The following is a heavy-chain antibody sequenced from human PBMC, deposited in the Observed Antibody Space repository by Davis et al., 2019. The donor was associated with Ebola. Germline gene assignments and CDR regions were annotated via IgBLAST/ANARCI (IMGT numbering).Heavy chain of an antibody. CDR2: ISYDGSNK. Sequence: PGGSLRLSCAASGFTFSSYGMHWVRQPPGKGLERAAVISYDGSNKYYAHSVKGRFTISRDNSKNTLYLQMNSLRAEDTAVYYCAKLSASGPWGQGTLVTVSS. V-gene: IGHV3-30*18. J-gene: IGHJ5*02. CDR1: GFTFSSYG. CDR3: AKLSASGP. D-gene: IGHD1-26*01.